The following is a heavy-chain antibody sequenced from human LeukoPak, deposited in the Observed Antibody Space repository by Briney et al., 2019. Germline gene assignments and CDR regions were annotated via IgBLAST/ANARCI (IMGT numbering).Heavy chain of an antibody. V-gene: IGHV3-48*02. CDR1: GFTVSSNY. CDR3: ARYCSGGSCYQYYYGMDV. J-gene: IGHJ6*02. CDR2: ISSSSSTI. Sequence: QPGGSLRLSCAASGFTVSSNYMNWVRQAPGKGLEWVSYISSSSSTIYYADSVKGRFTISRDNAKNSLYLQMNSLRDEDTAVYYCARYCSGGSCYQYYYGMDVWGQGTTVTVSS. D-gene: IGHD2-15*01.